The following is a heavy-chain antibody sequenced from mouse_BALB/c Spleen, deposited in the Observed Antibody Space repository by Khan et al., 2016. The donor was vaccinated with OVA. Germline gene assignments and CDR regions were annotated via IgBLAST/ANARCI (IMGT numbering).Heavy chain of an antibody. D-gene: IGHD2-2*01. V-gene: IGHV14-3*02. CDR1: GFNIKDTY. CDR2: IDPANGKT. Sequence: EVQLQVSGAELVKSGASVKLSCTASGFNIKDTYLHWVKQRPEQGLEWIGRIDPANGKTKNDPKFQGKATITTDTSSKTAYLQLSSLTSEDTAVYYCARNDGYDVAYWGQGTTLTVSS. CDR3: ARNDGYDVAY. J-gene: IGHJ2*01.